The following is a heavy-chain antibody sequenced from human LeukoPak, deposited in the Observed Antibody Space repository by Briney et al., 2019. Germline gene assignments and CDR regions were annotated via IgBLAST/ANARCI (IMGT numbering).Heavy chain of an antibody. D-gene: IGHD6-19*01. CDR3: ARPIAVAGTYYFDY. CDR2: MNPNSGNT. J-gene: IGHJ4*02. CDR1: GYIFSDYY. Sequence: ASVKVSCKASGYIFSDYYMHWVRQAPGQGLEWMGWMNPNSGNTGYAQKFQGRVTMTRNTSISTAYMELSSLRSEDTAVYYCARPIAVAGTYYFDYWGQGTLVTVSS. V-gene: IGHV1-8*02.